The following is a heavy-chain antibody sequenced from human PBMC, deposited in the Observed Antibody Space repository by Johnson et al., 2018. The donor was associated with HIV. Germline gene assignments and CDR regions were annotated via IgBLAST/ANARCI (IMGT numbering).Heavy chain of an antibody. CDR2: IRLHGSNI. CDR1: GFTFSSSG. J-gene: IGHJ3*02. D-gene: IGHD2-21*02. V-gene: IGHV3-30*02. Sequence: QVQLVESGGGVVQPGGSLRLSCAASGFTFSSSGMPWVRPAPGTGLEWVAFIRLHGSNIYYADSVKGRFTISRDNSKNTLYLQMTSLRAEETAVYYCARDSAYCGGDCHDAFDIWGQGTMVTVSS. CDR3: ARDSAYCGGDCHDAFDI.